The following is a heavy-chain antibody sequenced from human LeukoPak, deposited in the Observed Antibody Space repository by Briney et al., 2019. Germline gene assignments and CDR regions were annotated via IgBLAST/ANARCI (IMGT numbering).Heavy chain of an antibody. Sequence: KAGGSLRLFCAASGFTFSSYSMNWVRQAPGKGLEWVSSISSSSSYIYYADSVKGRFTISRDNAKNSLYLQMNSLRAEDTAVYYCARDSYCSSTSCYPPPYGMDVWGQGTTVTVSS. CDR2: ISSSSSYI. CDR3: ARDSYCSSTSCYPPPYGMDV. D-gene: IGHD2-2*01. J-gene: IGHJ6*02. CDR1: GFTFSSYS. V-gene: IGHV3-21*01.